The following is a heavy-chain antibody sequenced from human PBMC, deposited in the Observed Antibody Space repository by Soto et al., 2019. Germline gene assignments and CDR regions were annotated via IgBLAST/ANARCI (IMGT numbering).Heavy chain of an antibody. V-gene: IGHV4-59*01. D-gene: IGHD2-15*01. Sequence: SETLSLTCTVSGGSISSCEWSWSRQPPGKGLEGFGYIYYSGSTNYNPSLKSRVTISVDTSKNQFSLKLSSVTAADTAVYYCARSYRRYCSGGSCYSYYYYYMEVWGKGTTVTVS. J-gene: IGHJ6*03. CDR2: IYYSGST. CDR3: ARSYRRYCSGGSCYSYYYYYMEV. CDR1: GGSISSCE.